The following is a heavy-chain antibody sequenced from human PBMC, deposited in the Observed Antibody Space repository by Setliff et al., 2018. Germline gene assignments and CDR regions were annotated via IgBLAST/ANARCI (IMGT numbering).Heavy chain of an antibody. Sequence: GASVKVSCKASGGTFSSYAISWVRQAPGQGLEWMGGIIPIFGTANYAQKFQGRVAITADESTSTAYMELSSLRSEDTAVYHCARDRWPSGSDYWGQGTLVTAPQ. CDR3: ARDRWPSGSDY. D-gene: IGHD1-26*01. CDR2: IIPIFGTA. J-gene: IGHJ4*02. CDR1: GGTFSSYA. V-gene: IGHV1-69*13.